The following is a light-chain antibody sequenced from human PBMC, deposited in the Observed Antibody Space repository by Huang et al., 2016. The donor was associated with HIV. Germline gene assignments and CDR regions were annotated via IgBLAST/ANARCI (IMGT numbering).Light chain of an antibody. Sequence: DIQMTQSPSTLSASVGDRVTITCRASQTITNWLALYQQKPGKAPKLLIYKASTLETGVPSRVSGSGSGTEFTLTINSMQPDDFATYYCQQYSSWRTFGQGTKVE. CDR2: KAS. J-gene: IGKJ1*01. V-gene: IGKV1-5*03. CDR3: QQYSSWRT. CDR1: QTITNW.